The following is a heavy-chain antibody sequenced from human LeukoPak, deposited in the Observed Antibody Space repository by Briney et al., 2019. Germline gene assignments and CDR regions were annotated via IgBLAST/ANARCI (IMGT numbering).Heavy chain of an antibody. D-gene: IGHD5-24*01. Sequence: ASVKVSCKASGYTFTGYYIHWVRQAPGQGLEWMGWISAYNGNTNYAQKLQGRVTMTTDTSTSTAYMELRSLRSDDTAMYYCARMEMATAILDYWGQGTLVSVSS. CDR1: GYTFTGYY. CDR3: ARMEMATAILDY. V-gene: IGHV1-18*04. J-gene: IGHJ4*02. CDR2: ISAYNGNT.